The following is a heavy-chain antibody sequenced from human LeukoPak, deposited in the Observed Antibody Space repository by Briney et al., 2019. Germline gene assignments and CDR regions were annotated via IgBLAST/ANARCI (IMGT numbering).Heavy chain of an antibody. CDR1: GYTFTSYG. CDR3: ASGSYSYYYYMDV. Sequence: SVKVSCKASGYTFTSYGISWVRQAPGQGLEWMGGIIPIFGTANYAQKFQGRVTITTDESTSTAYMELSSLRSEDTAVYYCASGSYSYYYYMDVWGKGTTVTVSS. CDR2: IIPIFGTA. D-gene: IGHD1-26*01. V-gene: IGHV1-69*05. J-gene: IGHJ6*03.